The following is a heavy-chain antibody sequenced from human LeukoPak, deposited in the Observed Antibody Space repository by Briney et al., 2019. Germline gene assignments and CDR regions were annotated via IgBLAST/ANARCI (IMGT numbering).Heavy chain of an antibody. Sequence: GESLKISCKGSGYSFTSYWIGWVRQMPGKGLEWMGIIYPGDSDTRYSPSFQGQFTISADKSISTAYLQWSSLKASDTAMYYCARRGGLGGLVVVAATILNDAFDIWGQGTMVTVSS. CDR1: GYSFTSYW. CDR2: IYPGDSDT. CDR3: ARRGGLGGLVVVAATILNDAFDI. V-gene: IGHV5-51*01. J-gene: IGHJ3*02. D-gene: IGHD2-15*01.